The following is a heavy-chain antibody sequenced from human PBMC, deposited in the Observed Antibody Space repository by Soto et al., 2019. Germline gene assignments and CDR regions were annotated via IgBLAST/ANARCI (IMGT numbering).Heavy chain of an antibody. V-gene: IGHV3-7*01. CDR2: IKEDGSEK. CDR3: ARGWGYFDSSGFPYLYAMDV. Sequence: LRLSFAASGFTFSTYWMSWVRQAPGKGLEWVANIKEDGSEKYYVDSVEGRFTISRDNAKNSLYLQMTSLRAEDTALYYCARGWGYFDSSGFPYLYAMDVWGQGTTVTVSS. J-gene: IGHJ6*02. CDR1: GFTFSTYW. D-gene: IGHD3-22*01.